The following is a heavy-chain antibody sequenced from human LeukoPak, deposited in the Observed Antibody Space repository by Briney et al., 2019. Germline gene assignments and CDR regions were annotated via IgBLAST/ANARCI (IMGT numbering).Heavy chain of an antibody. J-gene: IGHJ5*02. D-gene: IGHD2-15*01. CDR1: GGSFSGYY. CDR3: ARHPIPRGGGTGGRFDP. CDR2: INHSGST. V-gene: IGHV4-34*01. Sequence: SETLSLTCAVYGGSFSGYYWSWIRQPPGKGLEWIGEINHSGSTNYNPSLKSRVTISVDTSKNQFSLKLSSVTAADTAVYYCARHPIPRGGGTGGRFDPWGQGTLVTVSS.